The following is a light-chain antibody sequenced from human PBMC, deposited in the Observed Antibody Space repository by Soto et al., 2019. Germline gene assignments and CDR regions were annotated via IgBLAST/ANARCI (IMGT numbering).Light chain of an antibody. Sequence: DIVMTQSPDSLAVSLGERATINCKSSQSVFYSSNNKNYLAWYQQKPGQPPKLLIYWASTRESGVPDRFSGSGSGTDFTLTISSLQAEDVAVYYCQQYYSTPRGFTFGPGTKVDIK. CDR3: QQYYSTPRGFT. CDR2: WAS. CDR1: QSVFYSSNNKNY. J-gene: IGKJ3*01. V-gene: IGKV4-1*01.